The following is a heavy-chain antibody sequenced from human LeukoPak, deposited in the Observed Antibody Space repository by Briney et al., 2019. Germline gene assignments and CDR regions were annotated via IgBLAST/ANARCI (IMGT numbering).Heavy chain of an antibody. CDR1: GYTFTGYY. CDR3: AREIGCSSTSCYAAFDY. V-gene: IGHV1-2*04. CDR2: INPNSGGT. Sequence: ASVKVSFKASGYTFTGYYMHWVRQAPGQGLEGMGWINPNSGGTNYAQKFQGWVTMTRDTSISTAYMELSRLRSDDTAVYYCAREIGCSSTSCYAAFDYWGQGTLVTVSS. J-gene: IGHJ4*02. D-gene: IGHD2-2*01.